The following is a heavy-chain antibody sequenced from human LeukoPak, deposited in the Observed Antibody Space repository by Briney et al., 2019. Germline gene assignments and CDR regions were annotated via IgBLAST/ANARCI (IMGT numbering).Heavy chain of an antibody. J-gene: IGHJ2*01. D-gene: IGHD4-17*01. CDR3: ARLLTTAIKWAWYFDL. Sequence: GGSLRLSCATSGFTVGNNYMSWVRQAPGRGLEWVSVLYSDGNTYYPDSAKGRFTISRDNSKNVLYLQMNSLRADDTAVYYCARLLTTAIKWAWYFDLWGRGTLVTVSS. CDR2: LYSDGNT. CDR1: GFTVGNNY. V-gene: IGHV3-66*04.